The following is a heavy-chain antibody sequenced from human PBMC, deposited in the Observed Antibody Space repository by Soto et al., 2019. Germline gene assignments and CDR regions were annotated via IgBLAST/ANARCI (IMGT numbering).Heavy chain of an antibody. V-gene: IGHV3-23*01. D-gene: IGHD6-13*01. Sequence: GGSLRLSCAASGFTFSSCAMGWVRQAPGKGLEWVSDIIDSGGSTSYADSVKGRFTISRDNAKNTLYLQMNSLRAEDTAVYYCARALYSSRWDDYFDNWGQGTPVTVSS. CDR3: ARALYSSRWDDYFDN. CDR1: GFTFSSCA. J-gene: IGHJ4*02. CDR2: IIDSGGST.